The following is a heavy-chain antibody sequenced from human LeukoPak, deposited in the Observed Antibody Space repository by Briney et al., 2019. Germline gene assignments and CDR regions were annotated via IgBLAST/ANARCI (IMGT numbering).Heavy chain of an antibody. J-gene: IGHJ3*02. CDR1: GFTFSSYS. CDR3: ARPYYYDSSGYGGDAFDI. CDR2: ISSSSSYI. Sequence: GGSLRLSCAASGFTFSSYSMNWVRQAPGKGLEWVSSISSSSSYIYYADSVKGRFTISRDNAKNSLYLQMNSLRAEDTAVYYCARPYYYDSSGYGGDAFDIWGQGTMVTVSS. V-gene: IGHV3-21*01. D-gene: IGHD3-22*01.